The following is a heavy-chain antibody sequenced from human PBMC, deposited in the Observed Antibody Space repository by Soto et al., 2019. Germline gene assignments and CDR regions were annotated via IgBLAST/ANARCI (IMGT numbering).Heavy chain of an antibody. CDR3: AKGTAVTPGAMAY. V-gene: IGHV3-23*01. CDR2: LTGSGDST. Sequence: EVQLLESGGGLVQPGGSLRLSCAASGFTFSSFAMTWVRQAPGKGLEWVSSLTGSGDSTYYADSVKGRFTISRDNSKNTLYMQMNSLRADDTALYYCAKGTAVTPGAMAYWGQGTLVTVSS. D-gene: IGHD4-17*01. J-gene: IGHJ4*02. CDR1: GFTFSSFA.